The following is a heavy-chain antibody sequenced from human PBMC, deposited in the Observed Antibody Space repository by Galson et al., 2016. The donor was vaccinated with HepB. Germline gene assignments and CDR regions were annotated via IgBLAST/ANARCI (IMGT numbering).Heavy chain of an antibody. V-gene: IGHV3-74*01. Sequence: SLRLSCAASGFTFSYYWMHWVRQAPGKGLVWVSRISTDGSSISYADSVKGQFTISRDNAKNTLYLQMNSLRAEDTAVYYCARDYVGTGSTDRFDPWGQGTLVTVSS. CDR3: ARDYVGTGSTDRFDP. CDR1: GFTFSYYW. J-gene: IGHJ5*02. CDR2: ISTDGSSI. D-gene: IGHD5-18*01.